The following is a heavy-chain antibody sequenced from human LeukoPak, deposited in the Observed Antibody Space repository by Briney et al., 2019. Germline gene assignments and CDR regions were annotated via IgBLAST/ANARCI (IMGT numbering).Heavy chain of an antibody. CDR2: IIPILGIA. Sequence: GASVKVSCKASGGTFSSYAISWVRQAPGQGLEWMGRIIPILGIANYAQKFQGRVTITADKSTSTAYMELSSLRSEDTAVYYCARDKGMTTVVTRAFDIWGQGTMVTVSS. CDR1: GGTFSSYA. J-gene: IGHJ3*02. CDR3: ARDKGMTTVVTRAFDI. V-gene: IGHV1-69*04. D-gene: IGHD4-23*01.